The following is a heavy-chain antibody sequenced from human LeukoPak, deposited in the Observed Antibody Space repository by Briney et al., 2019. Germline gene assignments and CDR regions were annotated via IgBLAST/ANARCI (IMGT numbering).Heavy chain of an antibody. CDR1: GDFLTRHTYD. Sequence: PSETLSLTCTVSGDFLTRHTYDWGWIRQPPGKGLEWIGSVYYVGTTYYNPSLRGRVTISLDTSKIQFSLKMTSVTAADTAVYYCARSLEYSSYDAFDIWGQGTVVTVSS. D-gene: IGHD6-6*01. V-gene: IGHV4-39*07. CDR3: ARSLEYSSYDAFDI. CDR2: VYYVGTT. J-gene: IGHJ3*02.